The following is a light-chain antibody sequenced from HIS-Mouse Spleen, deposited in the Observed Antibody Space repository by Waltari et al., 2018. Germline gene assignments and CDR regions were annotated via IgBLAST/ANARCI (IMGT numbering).Light chain of an antibody. V-gene: IGLV2-14*01. J-gene: IGLJ2*01. Sequence: QSALTQPASVSGSPGQSITIPCTGTSSDVGGYNYVPWYQQHPGKAPKLMIYEVSKRPSGVSNRFSGSKSGNTASLTISGLQAEDEADYYCSSYTSSSTPVVFGGGTKLTVL. CDR1: SSDVGGYNY. CDR3: SSYTSSSTPVV. CDR2: EVS.